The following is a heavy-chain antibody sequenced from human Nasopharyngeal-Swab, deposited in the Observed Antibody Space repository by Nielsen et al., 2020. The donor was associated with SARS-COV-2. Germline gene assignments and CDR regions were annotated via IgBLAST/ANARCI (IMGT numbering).Heavy chain of an antibody. D-gene: IGHD2-21*02. CDR2: ISSDDNYI. V-gene: IGHV3-21*01. CDR3: ARALGAVVTAAEHH. J-gene: IGHJ5*02. CDR1: GFTFSSYT. Sequence: GESLKISCAASGFTFSSYTMNWVRQAPGKGLEWVSSISSDDNYIFYADSVKGRFTISRDNAKNSVYLQMNSLRGEDTAVYYCARALGAVVTAAEHHWVLGTLVTVSS.